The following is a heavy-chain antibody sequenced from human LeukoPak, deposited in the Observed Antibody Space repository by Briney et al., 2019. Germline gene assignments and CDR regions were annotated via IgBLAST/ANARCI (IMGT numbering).Heavy chain of an antibody. J-gene: IGHJ4*02. Sequence: ASVKVSFKASGYTFTGYYMHWVRQAPRQGLEWMGWINPNSGGTNYAQKIQGRVTMTRDTSISTAYMELSRLRSDDTAVYYCARDMYYDSSGYPYWGQGTLVTVSS. D-gene: IGHD3-22*01. CDR3: ARDMYYDSSGYPY. V-gene: IGHV1-2*02. CDR1: GYTFTGYY. CDR2: INPNSGGT.